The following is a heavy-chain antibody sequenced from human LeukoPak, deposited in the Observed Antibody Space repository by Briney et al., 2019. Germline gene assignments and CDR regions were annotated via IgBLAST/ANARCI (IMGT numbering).Heavy chain of an antibody. J-gene: IGHJ4*02. V-gene: IGHV4-59*12. D-gene: IGHD3-10*01. CDR2: IYYSGST. Sequence: SETLSLTCTVSGGSITSYYWSWIRQPPGKGLEWIGYIYYSGSTNYNPSLKSRVTISVDTSKNQFSLKLSSVTAADTAVYYCARRDVLLWFGEFDYWGQGTLVTVSS. CDR3: ARRDVLLWFGEFDY. CDR1: GGSITSYY.